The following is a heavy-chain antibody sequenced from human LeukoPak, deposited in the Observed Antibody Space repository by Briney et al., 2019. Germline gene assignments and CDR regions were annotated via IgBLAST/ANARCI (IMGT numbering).Heavy chain of an antibody. V-gene: IGHV3-30*03. CDR2: ISYDGTKK. CDR3: ARVNTPMVLYYYYYMDV. CDR1: GFTFSSHD. D-gene: IGHD5-18*01. Sequence: GGSLRLSCAASGFTFSSHDMHWVRQAPGKGLEWVSFISYDGTKKDYADSVKGRFTISRDNSKNTLYLQVNSLRAEDTAVYYCARVNTPMVLYYYYYMDVWGKGTTVTVSS. J-gene: IGHJ6*03.